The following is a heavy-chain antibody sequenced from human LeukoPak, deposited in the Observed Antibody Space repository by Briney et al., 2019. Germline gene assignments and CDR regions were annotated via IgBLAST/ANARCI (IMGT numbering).Heavy chain of an antibody. J-gene: IGHJ4*02. V-gene: IGHV3-23*01. D-gene: IGHD3-22*01. CDR2: ISGSGGST. CDR3: AKAVYYYDSGGYYYTYYYFDY. CDR1: GFTFSSYA. Sequence: GGSLRLSCAASGFTFSSYAMSWVRQAPGKGLEWVSAISGSGGSTYYADSVKGRFTISRDNSKNTLYLQMNSLRAEDTAVYYCAKAVYYYDSGGYYYTYYYFDYWGQGTLVTVSS.